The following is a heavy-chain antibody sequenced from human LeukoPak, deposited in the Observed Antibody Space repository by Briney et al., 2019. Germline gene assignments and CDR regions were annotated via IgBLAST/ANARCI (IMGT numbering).Heavy chain of an antibody. V-gene: IGHV4-28*01. Sequence: PSETLSLTCAVSGYSISSNNWWAWIRPPPGKGLEWIGFISHSGNTYYNPYNPSLTSRVTTSVDTSKNQFSLKLDSVTEIDTAMYYCARNQAVAANRGAFDIWGQGTMVTVSS. CDR2: ISHSGNT. CDR3: ARNQAVAANRGAFDI. CDR1: GYSISSNNW. J-gene: IGHJ3*02. D-gene: IGHD6-19*01.